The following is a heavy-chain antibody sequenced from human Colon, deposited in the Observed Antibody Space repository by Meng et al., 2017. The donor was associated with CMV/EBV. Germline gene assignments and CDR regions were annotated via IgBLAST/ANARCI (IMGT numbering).Heavy chain of an antibody. Sequence: SETLSLTCSVSGGSITSSGYYWGWVRQPPGMGPQWIASLHYTGSLAYNPSLQSRATIAADTSNNQFSLKLTSVTAADTAVYYGARRSDTWHAFDIWGQGTMVTVSS. CDR2: LHYTGSL. D-gene: IGHD1-26*01. V-gene: IGHV4-39*01. CDR3: ARRSDTWHAFDI. J-gene: IGHJ3*02. CDR1: GGSITSSGYY.